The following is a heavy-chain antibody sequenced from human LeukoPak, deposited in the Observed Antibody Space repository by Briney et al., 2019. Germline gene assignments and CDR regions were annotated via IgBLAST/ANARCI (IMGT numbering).Heavy chain of an antibody. D-gene: IGHD6-19*01. J-gene: IGHJ3*02. CDR3: ATNTDRSGYFAFDI. CDR1: GYTLTELS. CDR2: FDPEDGET. V-gene: IGHV1-24*01. Sequence: GASVKVSCKVSGYTLTELSMHWVRQAPGKGLEWMGGFDPEDGETIYAQKFQGRVTMTEDTSTDTAYMELSSLRSEDTAVYYCATNTDRSGYFAFDIWGQGTWSPSPQ.